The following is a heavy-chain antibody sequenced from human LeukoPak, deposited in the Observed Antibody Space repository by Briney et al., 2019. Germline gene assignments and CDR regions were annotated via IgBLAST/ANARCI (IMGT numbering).Heavy chain of an antibody. D-gene: IGHD5-18*01. J-gene: IGHJ4*02. Sequence: GGSLTLSCAASGFTFSNYWMGWVRQAPGKGLEWVANLKQDGSEKYYVDSVKGRFTISRGNAKNSLYLQMNSLRAEDTAVFYCARVLLFRGNSYGGPFDYWGQETLVTVSS. V-gene: IGHV3-7*01. CDR1: GFTFSNYW. CDR2: LKQDGSEK. CDR3: ARVLLFRGNSYGGPFDY.